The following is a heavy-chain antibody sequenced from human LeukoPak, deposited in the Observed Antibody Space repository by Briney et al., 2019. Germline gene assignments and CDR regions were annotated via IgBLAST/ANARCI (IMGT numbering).Heavy chain of an antibody. J-gene: IGHJ6*02. D-gene: IGHD4-11*01. CDR3: ARVKTGYSNHYYYYGMDV. CDR2: IWYDGSNK. Sequence: PGGSLRLSCAASGFTFRNYGMEWVRQAPGKGLEWVAVIWYDGSNKYYADSVKGRFTISRDNAKNTLYLQMNILRTEDTAVYYCARVKTGYSNHYYYYGMDVWGQGTTVTVSS. V-gene: IGHV3-33*01. CDR1: GFTFRNYG.